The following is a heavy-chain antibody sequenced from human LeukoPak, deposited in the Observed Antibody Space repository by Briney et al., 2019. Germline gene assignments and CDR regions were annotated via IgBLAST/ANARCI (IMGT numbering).Heavy chain of an antibody. CDR2: TSYDGSNK. CDR1: GFTFSSYG. V-gene: IGHV3-30*18. J-gene: IGHJ4*02. Sequence: QSGGSLRLSCAASGFTFSSYGMHWVRQAPGKGLEWVAVTSYDGSNKYYADSVKGRFTISRDNSKNTLYLQMNSLRAEDTAVYYCAKDRSSSWTLDYWGQGTLVTVSS. CDR3: AKDRSSSWTLDY. D-gene: IGHD6-13*01.